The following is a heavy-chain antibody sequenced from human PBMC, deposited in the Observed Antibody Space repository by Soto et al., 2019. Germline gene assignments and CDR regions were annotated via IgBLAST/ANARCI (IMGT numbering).Heavy chain of an antibody. Sequence: SQTQSLTNAVDGGYISCYYLILIRQPQGKGLEWIGEINHSGSTNYNPSLKSRVTISVDTSKNQFSLKLSSVTAADTAVYYCARVIIFIAAAGYNWFDPWGQGTPVTVSS. V-gene: IGHV4-34*01. CDR2: INHSGST. J-gene: IGHJ5*02. CDR3: ARVIIFIAAAGYNWFDP. D-gene: IGHD6-13*01. CDR1: GGYISCYY.